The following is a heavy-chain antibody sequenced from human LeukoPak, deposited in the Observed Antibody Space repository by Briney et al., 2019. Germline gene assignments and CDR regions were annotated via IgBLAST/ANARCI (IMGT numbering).Heavy chain of an antibody. V-gene: IGHV5-51*01. CDR2: IYPGDSDT. CDR3: ARIPGGYDQPSYYFDY. Sequence: GESLKISCKGSGYSFTSYWIGWVRQMPGKGLEWMGIIYPGDSDTRYSPSFQGQVTISADKSISTAYLQWSSLKASDTAMYYCARIPGGYDQPSYYFDYWGQGTLVTVSS. J-gene: IGHJ4*02. CDR1: GYSFTSYW. D-gene: IGHD5-12*01.